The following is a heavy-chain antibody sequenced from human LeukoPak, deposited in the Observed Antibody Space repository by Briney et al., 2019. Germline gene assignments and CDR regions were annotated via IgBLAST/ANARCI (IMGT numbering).Heavy chain of an antibody. D-gene: IGHD2-21*02. J-gene: IGHJ4*02. CDR1: GGSVSSGSYY. Sequence: SETLSLTCTVSGGSVSSGSYYWSWIRQPPGKGLEWIGYIYYSGSTNYNPSLKSRVTISVDTSKNQFSLKLSSMTAADTAVYYCARDRIVVVPGYFDYWGQGTLVTVSS. CDR2: IYYSGST. CDR3: ARDRIVVVPGYFDY. V-gene: IGHV4-61*01.